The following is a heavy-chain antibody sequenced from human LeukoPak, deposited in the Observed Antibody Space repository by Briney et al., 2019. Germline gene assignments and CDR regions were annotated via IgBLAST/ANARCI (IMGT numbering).Heavy chain of an antibody. D-gene: IGHD1-7*01. CDR1: GGSISSGGYY. Sequence: PSETLSLTCTVSGGSISSGGYYWSWIRQHPGKGLEWIGYIYYSGSTYYNPSLKSRVTISVDTSKNQFSLKLSSVTAADMAVYYCARDGYNWNSGFDYWGQGTLVTVSS. J-gene: IGHJ4*02. V-gene: IGHV4-31*03. CDR2: IYYSGST. CDR3: ARDGYNWNSGFDY.